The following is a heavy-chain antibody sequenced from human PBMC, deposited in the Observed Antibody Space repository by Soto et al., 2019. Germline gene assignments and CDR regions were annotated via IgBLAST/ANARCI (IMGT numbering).Heavy chain of an antibody. CDR1: GGSISSSSYY. V-gene: IGHV4-39*07. CDR3: ARDNAALIGYYFFDY. Sequence: PSETLSLTCTVSGGSISSSSYYWGWIRQPPGKGLEWIGSISYSGSTNYNPSLKSRVTISVDTSKNQFSLKLSSVTAADTAVYYCARDNAALIGYYFFDYWGQGTLVTVSS. D-gene: IGHD3-9*01. CDR2: ISYSGST. J-gene: IGHJ4*02.